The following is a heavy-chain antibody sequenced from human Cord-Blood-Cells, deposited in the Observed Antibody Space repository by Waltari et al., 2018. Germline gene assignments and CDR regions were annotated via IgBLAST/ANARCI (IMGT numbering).Heavy chain of an antibody. V-gene: IGHV1-69*01. CDR1: GGTFSSYA. CDR3: ARVEHGYSSSWNWFDP. CDR2: IIPIFGTA. Sequence: QVQLVQSGAEVKKPGSSVKVSCQASGGTFSSYAISWVRQAPGQGLEWMGGIIPIFGTANYAQKFQGRVTITADESTSTAYMELSSLRSEDTAVYYCARVEHGYSSSWNWFDPWGQGTLVTVSS. D-gene: IGHD6-13*01. J-gene: IGHJ5*02.